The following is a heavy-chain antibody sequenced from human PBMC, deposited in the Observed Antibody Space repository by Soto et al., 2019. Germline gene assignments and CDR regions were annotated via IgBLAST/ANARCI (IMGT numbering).Heavy chain of an antibody. D-gene: IGHD2-2*01. V-gene: IGHV4-31*03. CDR2: AYYSGSS. CDR3: AKLSCTSSTCYFPGWFDP. Sequence: QVQLQESGPGLVKPSETLSLTCTVSGDSISGGASFWSWIRQPPGKVLEWIANAYYSGSSYYNPYLKSRLTISVDTTKNQFSLQLKSMTAADTAVYYCAKLSCTSSTCYFPGWFDPWGQGTLVTVSS. CDR1: GDSISGGASF. J-gene: IGHJ5*02.